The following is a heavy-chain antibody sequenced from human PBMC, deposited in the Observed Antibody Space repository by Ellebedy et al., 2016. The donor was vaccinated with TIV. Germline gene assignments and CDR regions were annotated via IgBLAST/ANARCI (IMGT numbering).Heavy chain of an antibody. J-gene: IGHJ4*02. CDR1: GFTFSAYW. CDR2: IKGDGSEQ. Sequence: GESLKISCAASGFTFSAYWMSWVRQDPGKGLEWVGNIKGDGSEQYFVASVKGRFTISRDNAKNSLYLQMNSLRAEDTAVYYCTRLGMAAPTDYWGQGTLVTVSS. CDR3: TRLGMAAPTDY. D-gene: IGHD5-24*01. V-gene: IGHV3-7*03.